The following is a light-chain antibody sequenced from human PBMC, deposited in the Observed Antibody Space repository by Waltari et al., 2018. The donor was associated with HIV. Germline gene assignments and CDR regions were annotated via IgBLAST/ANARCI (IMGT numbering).Light chain of an antibody. Sequence: ILMTHSPATVSVSPGERGTLPCTAHHSIFNYVAWYQQRRGQASSLVIYGASTRFTSVPDMFSGSGSGTEFTLSTSSVQSEDIALYFCQQYNDWLALTFGGGTKGEV. CDR2: GAS. CDR3: QQYNDWLALT. CDR1: HSIFNY. J-gene: IGKJ4*01. V-gene: IGKV3-15*01.